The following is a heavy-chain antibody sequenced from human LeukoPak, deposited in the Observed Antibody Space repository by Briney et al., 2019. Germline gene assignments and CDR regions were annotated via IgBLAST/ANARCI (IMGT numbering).Heavy chain of an antibody. D-gene: IGHD2-2*01. J-gene: IGHJ6*02. V-gene: IGHV3-21*04. CDR1: GFTFSSYS. CDR3: ANAGYCSSTSCYAEEFYYYGMDV. CDR2: ISTSDSSI. Sequence: GGSLRLSCAASGFTFSSYSMNWVRQSPGKGLEWVSSISTSDSSIYYADSVKGRFTISRDNAKNSLYLQMNSLRAEDTAVYYCANAGYCSSTSCYAEEFYYYGMDVWGQGTTVTVSS.